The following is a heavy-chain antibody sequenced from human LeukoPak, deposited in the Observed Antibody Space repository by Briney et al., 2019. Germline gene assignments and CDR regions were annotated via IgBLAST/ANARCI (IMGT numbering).Heavy chain of an antibody. CDR2: ISGSGGST. CDR1: GFTFSSYA. V-gene: IGHV3-23*01. J-gene: IGHJ5*02. CDR3: AKDLTMALGWFDP. D-gene: IGHD3-10*01. Sequence: GGSLRLSCAASGFTFSSYAMSWVRQAPGKGLERVSAISGSGGSTYYADSVKGRFTISRDNSKNTLYLQMNSPRAEDTAVYYCAKDLTMALGWFDPWGQGTLVTVSS.